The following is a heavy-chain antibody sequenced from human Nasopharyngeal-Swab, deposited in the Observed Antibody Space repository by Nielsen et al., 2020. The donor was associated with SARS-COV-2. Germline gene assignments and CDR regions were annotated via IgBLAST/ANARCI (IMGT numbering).Heavy chain of an antibody. CDR3: ARESYYDSSGYRRVFDY. J-gene: IGHJ4*02. CDR1: GGSISSYY. V-gene: IGHV4-59*01. Sequence: GSLRLSCTVSGGSISSYYWSWIRQPPGKGLEWIGYIYYSGSTNYNPSLKSRVTISVDTSKNQFSLKLSSVTAADTAVYYCARESYYDSSGYRRVFDYWGQGTLVTVLL. D-gene: IGHD3-22*01. CDR2: IYYSGST.